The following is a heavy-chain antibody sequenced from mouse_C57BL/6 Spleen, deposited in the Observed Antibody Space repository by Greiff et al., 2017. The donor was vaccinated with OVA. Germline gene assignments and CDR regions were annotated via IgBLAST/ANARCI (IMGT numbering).Heavy chain of an antibody. J-gene: IGHJ3*01. V-gene: IGHV14-4*01. CDR3: TTHSNQAWFAY. CDR1: GFNIKDDY. D-gene: IGHD2-5*01. CDR2: IDPENGDT. Sequence: EVQLQESGAELVRPGASVKLSCTASGFNIKDDYMHWVKQRPEQGLEWIGWIDPENGDTEYASKFQGKATITADTSSNTAYLQLSSLTSEDTAVYYCTTHSNQAWFAYWGQGTLVTVSA.